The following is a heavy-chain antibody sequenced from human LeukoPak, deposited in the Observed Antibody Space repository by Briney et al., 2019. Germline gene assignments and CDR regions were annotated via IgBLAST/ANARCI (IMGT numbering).Heavy chain of an antibody. CDR1: GFTFSSYA. CDR2: ISYDGSNK. J-gene: IGHJ4*02. Sequence: GGSLRLSCAASGFTFSSYAMHWVRQAPGKGLEWVAVISYDGSNKYYADSVKGRFTISRDNSKNTLYLQMNSLRAEDTAVYYCARDTRKDFYDFWSGYSNDYWGQGTLVTVSS. V-gene: IGHV3-30-3*01. CDR3: ARDTRKDFYDFWSGYSNDY. D-gene: IGHD3-3*01.